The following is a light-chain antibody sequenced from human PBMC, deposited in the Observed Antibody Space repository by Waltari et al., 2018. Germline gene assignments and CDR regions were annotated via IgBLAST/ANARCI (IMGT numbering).Light chain of an antibody. J-gene: IGKJ2*01. CDR3: QQYNNWPPEDT. CDR1: QNVDSN. CDR2: GAS. V-gene: IGKV3-15*01. Sequence: EIVMTQSPATLSVSPGERATLPCRASQNVDSNLAWYQHKPGQAPRLLTYGASTRATDIPARFSGSGSGTEFTLTISSLQSEDFAIYYCQQYNNWPPEDTFGRGTKLEI.